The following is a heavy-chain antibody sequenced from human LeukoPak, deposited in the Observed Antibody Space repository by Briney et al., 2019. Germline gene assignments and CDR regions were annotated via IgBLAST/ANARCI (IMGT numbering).Heavy chain of an antibody. CDR3: ARDWSNIVVVPAAIGFWFDP. J-gene: IGHJ5*02. CDR1: GGSISSYC. CDR2: IYTSGST. V-gene: IGHV4-4*07. Sequence: SETLSLTCTVSGGSISSYCWSWIRQPAGKGLEWIGRIYTSGSTNYNPSLKSRVTMSVDTSKNQFSLKLSSVTAADTAVYYCARDWSNIVVVPAAIGFWFDPWGQGTLVTVSS. D-gene: IGHD2-2*02.